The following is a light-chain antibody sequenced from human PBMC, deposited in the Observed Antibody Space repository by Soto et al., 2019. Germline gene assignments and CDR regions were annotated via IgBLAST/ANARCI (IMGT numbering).Light chain of an antibody. V-gene: IGKV3-20*01. Sequence: IMLTQSPCTLSLSTGERATLSCRASQSVSSSYLACYQQKPGQAPRLLIYGASNRATGIPDRFSGSGSGTDFTLTISRLEHEDVAVYYCQQYGSSGTFGQGTKVDVK. CDR1: QSVSSSY. J-gene: IGKJ1*01. CDR3: QQYGSSGT. CDR2: GAS.